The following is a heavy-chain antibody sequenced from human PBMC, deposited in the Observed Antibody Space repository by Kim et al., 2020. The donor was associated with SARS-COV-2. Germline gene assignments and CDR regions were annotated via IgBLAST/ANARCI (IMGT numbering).Heavy chain of an antibody. CDR2: IYYSGST. V-gene: IGHV4-39*01. J-gene: IGHJ5*02. D-gene: IGHD2-2*01. CDR3: ARGGYCSSTSCLNWFDP. CDR1: GGSISSSNYY. Sequence: SETLSLTCTVSGGSISSSNYYWGWIRQPPGKGLEWIGNIYYSGSTYYNPSLKSRVTISVDTSKNQFSLKLNSVTAADTAVYYCARGGYCSSTSCLNWFDP.